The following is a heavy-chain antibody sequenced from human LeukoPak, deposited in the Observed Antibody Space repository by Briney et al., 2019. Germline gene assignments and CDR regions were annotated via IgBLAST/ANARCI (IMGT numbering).Heavy chain of an antibody. D-gene: IGHD2-15*01. V-gene: IGHV6-1*01. Sequence: SQTLSLTCAITGDSVSSNSAAWNWIRQSPPRGLEWLGRTYYRSKWHNDYAVSVKSRITINPDTSRNQFSLQLISVTPEDTAIYYCARIVGGSPDYWGQGTLVTVSS. CDR1: GDSVSSNSAA. J-gene: IGHJ4*02. CDR2: TYYRSKWHN. CDR3: ARIVGGSPDY.